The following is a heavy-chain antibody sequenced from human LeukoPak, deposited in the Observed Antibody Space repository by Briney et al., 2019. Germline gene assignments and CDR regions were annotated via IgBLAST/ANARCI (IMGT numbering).Heavy chain of an antibody. D-gene: IGHD3-10*01. Sequence: GGSLRLSCAASGFTFSSYEMNWVRQAPGKGLEWVSYISSSGSTIYYADSVKGRFTISRDNAKNSLYLQMTSLRAEDTAVYYCAREVRGDLDVWGKGTTVTISS. CDR2: ISSSGSTI. CDR1: GFTFSSYE. V-gene: IGHV3-48*03. J-gene: IGHJ6*04. CDR3: AREVRGDLDV.